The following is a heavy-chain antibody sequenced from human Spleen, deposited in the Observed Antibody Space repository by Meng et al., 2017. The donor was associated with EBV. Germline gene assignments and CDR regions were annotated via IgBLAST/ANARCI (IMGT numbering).Heavy chain of an antibody. D-gene: IGHD3-16*01. CDR2: VIHSGNT. CDR3: ATGWGKANY. Sequence: QGQLQQWGAGLLNPSEPLSLTWAVYGESFSAYYWRWIRQPPGRGLEWIGDVIHSGNTSYSPSLKSRVTISVDTSKSQFSLKLRSMTAADTAVYYCATGWGKANYWGQGTLVTVSS. V-gene: IGHV4-34*12. CDR1: GESFSAYY. J-gene: IGHJ4*02.